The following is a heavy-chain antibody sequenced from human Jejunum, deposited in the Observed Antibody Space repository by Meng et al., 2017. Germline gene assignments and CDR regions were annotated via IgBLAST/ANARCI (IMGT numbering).Heavy chain of an antibody. J-gene: IGHJ2*01. CDR3: ARAAAGTGFGYFDL. D-gene: IGHD6-19*01. CDR1: CASVNSRTYY. V-gene: IGHV4-61*01. CDR2: IDNSGST. Sequence: GPGLSKPSVPLLLLCTFYCASVNSRTYYWSWTRQPPGKGLEWIAYIDNSGSTKYNPSLKSRVIISVDTSKNQFYLQMSSLTAAHTAVYYCARAAAGTGFGYFDLWGRGTLVTVSS.